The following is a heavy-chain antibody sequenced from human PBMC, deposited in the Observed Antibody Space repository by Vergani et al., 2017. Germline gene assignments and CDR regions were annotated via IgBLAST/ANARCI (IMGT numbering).Heavy chain of an antibody. CDR1: GGSISSSSYY. V-gene: IGHV4-39*01. CDR2: IYYSGST. D-gene: IGHD3-3*01. Sequence: QLQLQESGPGLVKPSETLSLTCTVSGGSISSSSYYWGWIRQPPGKGLEWIGSIYYSGSTYYNPSLKSRVTISVETSKNQFSLKLSAVTAADTAVYYCARFLTIPLSTFDYWGQGTLVTVSS. J-gene: IGHJ4*02. CDR3: ARFLTIPLSTFDY.